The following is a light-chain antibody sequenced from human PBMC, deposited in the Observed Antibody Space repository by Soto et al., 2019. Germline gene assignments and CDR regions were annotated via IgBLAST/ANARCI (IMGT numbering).Light chain of an antibody. Sequence: QSVLTQPASVSGSPGQSITISCTGTSSDVGSYNLVSWYQQHPGKAPKLMIYEGSKRPSGVSNRFSGSKSGNTASLTISGLQAEDEAGYYYSSYAGSSNVFGTGTKVTVL. J-gene: IGLJ1*01. CDR2: EGS. V-gene: IGLV2-14*02. CDR3: SSYAGSSNV. CDR1: SSDVGSYNL.